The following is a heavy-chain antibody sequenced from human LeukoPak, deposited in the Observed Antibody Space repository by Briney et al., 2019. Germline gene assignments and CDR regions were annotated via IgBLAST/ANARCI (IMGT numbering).Heavy chain of an antibody. J-gene: IGHJ2*01. V-gene: IGHV4-59*01. CDR1: GGSISSYY. CDR3: ARATEACFDL. CDR2: LYNSGST. Sequence: SETLSLSCTVSGGSISSYYWSWSRQPPGKGLEWIGYLYNSGSTNYNPSLKSRVTISVDTSKNQFSLKLSSVTAADTAVYYCARATEACFDLWGRGTLVTVSS.